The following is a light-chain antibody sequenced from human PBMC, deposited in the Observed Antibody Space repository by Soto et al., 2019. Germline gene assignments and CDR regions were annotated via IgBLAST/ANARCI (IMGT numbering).Light chain of an antibody. CDR2: DAS. CDR3: QQYHSRRT. CDR1: QDVNDW. J-gene: IGKJ1*01. Sequence: DIQMTQSPSTLSASVGDRFAMTCRASQDVNDWLAWCQQKPGNAPKFLIYDASTLESGVPSRFSGSGSGTEFTLTISSLQPDDFATYYCQQYHSRRTFGQGTKVDIK. V-gene: IGKV1-5*01.